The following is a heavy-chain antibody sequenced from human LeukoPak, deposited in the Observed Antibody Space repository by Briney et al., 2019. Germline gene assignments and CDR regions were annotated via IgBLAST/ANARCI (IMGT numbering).Heavy chain of an antibody. Sequence: PEGSLRLSCSASGFTFSSYAMHWVRQAPGKGLEYVSAISSNGGNTYCADSVKGRFTISRDNSKSTVYLQMSSLRAEDTAVYYCVKGGQYSSSGLDYWGQGTLVTVSS. CDR1: GFTFSSYA. J-gene: IGHJ4*02. CDR3: VKGGQYSSSGLDY. CDR2: ISSNGGNT. D-gene: IGHD6-6*01. V-gene: IGHV3-64D*09.